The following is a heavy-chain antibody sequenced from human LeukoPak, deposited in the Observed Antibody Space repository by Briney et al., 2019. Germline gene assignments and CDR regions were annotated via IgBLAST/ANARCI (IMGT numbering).Heavy chain of an antibody. D-gene: IGHD6-13*01. V-gene: IGHV4-39*01. J-gene: IGHJ4*02. CDR1: GGSISSSSYY. Sequence: AETLSLTCTVSGGSISSSSYYWGWIRQPPGKGLEWIGSIYYSGSTYYNPSLKSRVTISVDTSKNQFSLKLSSVTAADTAVYYCARRRAAAIDYWGQGTLVTVSS. CDR3: ARRRAAAIDY. CDR2: IYYSGST.